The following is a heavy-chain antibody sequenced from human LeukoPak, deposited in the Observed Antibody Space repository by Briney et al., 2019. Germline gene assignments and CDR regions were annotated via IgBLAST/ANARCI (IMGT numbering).Heavy chain of an antibody. V-gene: IGHV3-7*01. CDR1: GFKGYW. CDR3: ARENWGTLDY. J-gene: IGHJ4*02. CDR2: IKQDGEAN. D-gene: IGHD7-27*01. Sequence: GGSLRLSCVVSGFKGYWMAWVRQAPGKGLEWLANIKQDGEANQYEDSVMGRFTVSRDNAKNSLFLQMDSLRVEDTAVYYCARENWGTLDYWGQGALVTVSS.